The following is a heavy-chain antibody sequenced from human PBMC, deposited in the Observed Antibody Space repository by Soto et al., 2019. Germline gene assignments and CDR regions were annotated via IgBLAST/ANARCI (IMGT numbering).Heavy chain of an antibody. CDR3: AGDRGQYYWSDAFAE. CDR1: GYTFTAYY. CDR2: IDPSGGSP. V-gene: IGHV1-46*01. J-gene: IGHJ3*01. D-gene: IGHD1-1*01. Sequence: QVQLVQSGAEVKKPGASVKVSCKASGYTFTAYYMHWVRQAPGQGLEWMGIIDPSGGSPSYSQKFHGRVTMTSDTSTRTVYIDLNSLRSEDTAVFYCAGDRGQYYWSDAFAEWCQGTMGTVSS.